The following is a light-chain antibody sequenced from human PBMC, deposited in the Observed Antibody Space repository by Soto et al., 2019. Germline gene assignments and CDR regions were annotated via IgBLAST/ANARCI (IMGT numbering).Light chain of an antibody. CDR1: QSVLYSSNNKNY. J-gene: IGKJ4*01. Sequence: DIVMTQSPDSLAVSLGERATINCKSSQSVLYSSNNKNYLAWYQQKPGQPPKKLIYWASTRESGVPDRFSGSGSGTDFTLTISSLQAEDVAVYYCHQYYSIPLTFGGGTKVEIK. CDR3: HQYYSIPLT. V-gene: IGKV4-1*01. CDR2: WAS.